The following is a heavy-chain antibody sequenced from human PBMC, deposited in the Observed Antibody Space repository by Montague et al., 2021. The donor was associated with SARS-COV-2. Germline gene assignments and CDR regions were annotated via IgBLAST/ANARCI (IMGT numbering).Heavy chain of an antibody. Sequence: SETLSLTCTVSGGSTSSSSYYWGWIRQSPGKGLEWIGSIYYSGSTYYNPSLKSRVTISVDTSKNQFSLKLSSVTAADTAVYYCARLHCSSTSCYYLFFAETSHFDYWGQGTLVTVSS. V-gene: IGHV4-39*01. D-gene: IGHD2-2*01. CDR3: ARLHCSSTSCYYLFFAETSHFDY. CDR1: GGSTSSSSYY. J-gene: IGHJ4*02. CDR2: IYYSGST.